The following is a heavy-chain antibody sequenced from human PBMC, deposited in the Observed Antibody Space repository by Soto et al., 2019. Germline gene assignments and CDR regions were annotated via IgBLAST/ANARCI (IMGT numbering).Heavy chain of an antibody. Sequence: GGSLRLSCAASGFTFSNAWMSWVRQAPGKGLEWVGRIKSKTDGGTTDYAAPVKGRFTISRDDSKNTLYLQMNSLKTEDTAVYYCTTVMLSDWTNYYYYGMDVWGQGTTVTVSS. CDR3: TTVMLSDWTNYYYYGMDV. J-gene: IGHJ6*02. CDR2: IKSKTDGGTT. CDR1: GFTFSNAW. D-gene: IGHD2-21*02. V-gene: IGHV3-15*01.